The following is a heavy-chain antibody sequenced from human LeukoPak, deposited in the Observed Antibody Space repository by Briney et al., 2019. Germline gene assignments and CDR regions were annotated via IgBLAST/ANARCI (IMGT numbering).Heavy chain of an antibody. CDR3: TRVAILTGALGDY. CDR2: IRSKTYGGIT. J-gene: IGHJ4*02. D-gene: IGHD3-9*01. Sequence: GGPLRLSCTASGFTFDDYAMSWVPQAPGKALEWVGFIRSKTYGGITEYAASVKGRFTISRDDSKSIAYLQMNSLKTEDTAVYYCTRVAILTGALGDYWGQGTLVTVSS. CDR1: GFTFDDYA. V-gene: IGHV3-49*04.